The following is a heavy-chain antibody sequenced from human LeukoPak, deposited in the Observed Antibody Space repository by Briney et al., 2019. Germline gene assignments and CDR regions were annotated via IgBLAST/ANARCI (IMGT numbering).Heavy chain of an antibody. CDR2: IYPGDCDT. CDR1: GYSSTSYW. J-gene: IGHJ6*03. V-gene: IGHV5-51*01. D-gene: IGHD6-6*01. Sequence: GEGLKISCKGAGYSSTSYWIGWVRRMPGGGVEWMGIIYPGDCDTRYSASFQGQVTISADKSISTAYLHWSSLKASDTAMYYCARPPSSSSSYYLDVCGKGPTVTVSS. CDR3: ARPPSSSSSYYLDV.